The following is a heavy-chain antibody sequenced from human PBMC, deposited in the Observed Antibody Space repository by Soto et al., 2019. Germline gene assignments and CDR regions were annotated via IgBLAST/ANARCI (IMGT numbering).Heavy chain of an antibody. CDR3: AREYRYDSSGGRFDP. J-gene: IGHJ5*02. D-gene: IGHD3-22*01. Sequence: ASVKVSCKAAGYTFTSYYINWVRQATGQGLEWMGWMNPNSGNTGYAQKFQGRVTMTRNTSISTAYMELSSLRSEDTAVYYCAREYRYDSSGGRFDPWGQGTLVTVSS. CDR2: MNPNSGNT. CDR1: GYTFTSYY. V-gene: IGHV1-8*01.